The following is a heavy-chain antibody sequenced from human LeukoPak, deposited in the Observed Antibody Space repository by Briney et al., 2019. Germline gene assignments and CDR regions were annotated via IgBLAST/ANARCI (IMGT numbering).Heavy chain of an antibody. CDR3: ARDRMDTGTYFDY. Sequence: GASVKVSCRSSGYTFTTYGITWVRQAPGQRLEWMGWISTYNGNPNYAQKLQGRVTMTTDPSTSTAYMELRSLRSDDTAMYYCARDRMDTGTYFDYWGQGTLVTVSS. V-gene: IGHV1-18*01. CDR2: ISTYNGNP. J-gene: IGHJ4*02. CDR1: GYTFTTYG. D-gene: IGHD5-18*01.